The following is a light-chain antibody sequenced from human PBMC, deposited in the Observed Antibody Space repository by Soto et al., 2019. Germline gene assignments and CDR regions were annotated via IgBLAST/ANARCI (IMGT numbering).Light chain of an antibody. Sequence: QSALTQPRSVSGSPGQSVTVSCTGTSSDVGGYNYVSWYQQHPGKAPKLTIYDVSKRPSGVPDRFSGSKSGNTASLTISGLQAEDEADYYCCSYAGSYGVFGGGTQLTVL. V-gene: IGLV2-11*01. CDR1: SSDVGGYNY. J-gene: IGLJ2*01. CDR3: CSYAGSYGV. CDR2: DVS.